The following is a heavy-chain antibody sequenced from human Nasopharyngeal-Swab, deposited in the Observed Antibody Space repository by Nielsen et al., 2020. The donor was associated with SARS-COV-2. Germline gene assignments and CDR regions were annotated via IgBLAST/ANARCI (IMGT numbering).Heavy chain of an antibody. CDR2: ISRSGRT. J-gene: IGHJ4*02. D-gene: IGHD3-22*01. V-gene: IGHV4-34*01. CDR3: ARQGVPIRGWFKDYDRTAYEY. CDR1: GGSFSGYY. Sequence: SETLSLTCAVYGGSFSGYYWSWFRQSPGKGLEWIGEISRSGRTNYNPSLNSRVTISLDTSKNQFSLKVTSVTAADTAVYYCARQGVPIRGWFKDYDRTAYEYWGQGTLVTVSS.